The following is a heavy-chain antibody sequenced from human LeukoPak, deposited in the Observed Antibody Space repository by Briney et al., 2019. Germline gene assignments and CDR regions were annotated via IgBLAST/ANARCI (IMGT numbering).Heavy chain of an antibody. Sequence: PLETLSLTCAVSGGSFSSYYRSWVRQPPGKGLEWIGYISYSGSTNYNPSLKSRVTISVDTSKNQFSLKLSSVTAADTAVYYCARIAGTNWGSDYWGQGTLVTVSS. D-gene: IGHD7-27*01. V-gene: IGHV4-59*01. J-gene: IGHJ4*02. CDR2: ISYSGST. CDR1: GGSFSSYY. CDR3: ARIAGTNWGSDY.